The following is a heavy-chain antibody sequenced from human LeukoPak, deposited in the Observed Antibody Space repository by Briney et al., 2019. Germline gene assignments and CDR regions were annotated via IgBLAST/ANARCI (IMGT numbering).Heavy chain of an antibody. CDR2: INPNSGGT. J-gene: IGHJ4*02. Sequence: ASVKVSCKASGYTFTDYYMHWVRQAPGQGLEWMGWINPNSGGTNYAQKFQGRVTMTRDTSISTAYMELSRLRSDDTAVYYCARDLLAAAGTGYWGQGTLVTVSS. D-gene: IGHD6-13*01. V-gene: IGHV1-2*02. CDR3: ARDLLAAAGTGY. CDR1: GYTFTDYY.